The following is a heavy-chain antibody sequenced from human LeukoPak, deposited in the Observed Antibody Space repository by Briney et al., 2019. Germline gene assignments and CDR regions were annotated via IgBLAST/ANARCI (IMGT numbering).Heavy chain of an antibody. CDR2: TNPNSGNT. CDR3: AKTRPLDSSSWSRGDY. V-gene: IGHV1-8*01. J-gene: IGHJ4*02. CDR1: GYTFTSYD. D-gene: IGHD6-13*01. Sequence: ASVKVSCKASGYTFTSYDINWVRQATGQGLEWMGWTNPNSGNTGYAQKFQGRVTLTRNTSISTAYMELSSLRSEDTAVYYCAKTRPLDSSSWSRGDYWGQGTLVTVSS.